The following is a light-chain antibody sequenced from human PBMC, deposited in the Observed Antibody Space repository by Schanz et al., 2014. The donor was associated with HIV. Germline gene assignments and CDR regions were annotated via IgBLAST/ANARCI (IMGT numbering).Light chain of an antibody. J-gene: IGKJ4*01. V-gene: IGKV1-8*01. CDR1: QDFRTY. CDR3: QYFGNSGGT. Sequence: AIRITQSPSSLSASTGDRVTITCRASQDFRTYLAWYQQKPGQAPNLLIYSASTLHSGVPSRFSGSGSGTDFTLTISCLQSEDFAVYYCQYFGNSGGTFGGGTKVEIK. CDR2: SAS.